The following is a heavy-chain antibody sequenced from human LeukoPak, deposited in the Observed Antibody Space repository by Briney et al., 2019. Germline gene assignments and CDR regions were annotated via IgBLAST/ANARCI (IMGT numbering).Heavy chain of an antibody. CDR1: GFTFSSYA. V-gene: IGHV3-23*01. J-gene: IGHJ4*02. CDR3: AKDSCSGGSCYFGLDY. D-gene: IGHD2-15*01. Sequence: GGSLRLSCAASGFTFSSYAMSWVRQAPGKGLEWVSAISGSGGSAYYADSVKGRFTISRDNSKNTLYLQMNSLRAEDTAVYYCAKDSCSGGSCYFGLDYWGQGTLVTVSS. CDR2: ISGSGGSA.